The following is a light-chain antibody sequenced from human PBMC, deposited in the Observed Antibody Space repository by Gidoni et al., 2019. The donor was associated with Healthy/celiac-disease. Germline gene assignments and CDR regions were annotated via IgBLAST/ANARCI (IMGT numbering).Light chain of an antibody. J-gene: IGKJ1*01. CDR3: QKYNNWPPWT. CDR1: QSVSSN. V-gene: IGKV3-15*01. CDR2: GAS. Sequence: IVMTHSPATLSVSPGERATLSCRASQSVSSNLAWFQQKPGQAPRLLIYGASTRAIGIPARFSGSGYGTEFTLTISSLQSEDFAVYFCQKYNNWPPWTFXQXTKVELK.